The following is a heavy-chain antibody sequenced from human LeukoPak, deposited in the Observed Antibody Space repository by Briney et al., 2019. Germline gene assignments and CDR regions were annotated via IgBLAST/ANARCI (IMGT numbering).Heavy chain of an antibody. V-gene: IGHV4-59*01. Sequence: SETLSLTCTVSGGSISSYYWSWIRQPPGKGLEWIGYIYYSGSTNYNPSLKSRVTISVDTSKNQFSLKLSSVTAADTAVYYCARARDYSFKNYYYYMDVWGKGTTVTVSS. CDR1: GGSISSYY. CDR3: ARARDYSFKNYYYYMDV. D-gene: IGHD4-11*01. CDR2: IYYSGST. J-gene: IGHJ6*03.